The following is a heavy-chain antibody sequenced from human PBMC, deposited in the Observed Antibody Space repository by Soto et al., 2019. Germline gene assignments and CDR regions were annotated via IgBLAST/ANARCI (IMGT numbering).Heavy chain of an antibody. CDR1: GGSIRSGGYY. CDR3: ARDRLMATAGTARHYFGLDV. V-gene: IGHV4-31*03. Sequence: SEALSLTCTVSGGSIRSGGYYWSWVRQNPRRGLEWIGNIYYSGNTYYNPSLKSRLTISVDTSKNQFSLNLSSVTAADTAVYYCARDRLMATAGTARHYFGLDVWGQGTTVTVSS. CDR2: IYYSGNT. D-gene: IGHD5-18*01. J-gene: IGHJ6*02.